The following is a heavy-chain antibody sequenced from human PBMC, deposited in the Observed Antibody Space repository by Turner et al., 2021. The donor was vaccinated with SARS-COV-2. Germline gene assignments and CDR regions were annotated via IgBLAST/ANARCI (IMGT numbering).Heavy chain of an antibody. V-gene: IGHV4-39*01. D-gene: IGHD4-4*01. CDR3: ARVPYSGNYAGGSFDL. CDR2: IYYIGTS. CDR1: GFSISTSNYY. Sequence: LQLHESGPGLVKASETLSLTCTVSGFSISTSNYYWGWIRQPPGKGLEWLGSIYYIGTSYDNPTLKSRVTISVDTSKSQFSLRLSSVTAADTAIYYCARVPYSGNYAGGSFDLWGRGTLVTVSS. J-gene: IGHJ2*01.